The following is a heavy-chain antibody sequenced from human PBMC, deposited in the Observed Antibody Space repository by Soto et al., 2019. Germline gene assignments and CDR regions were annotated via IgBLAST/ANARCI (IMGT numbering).Heavy chain of an antibody. V-gene: IGHV1-3*01. CDR2: INAGNGNT. D-gene: IGHD1-20*01. CDR3: ARDKLTRILDY. J-gene: IGHJ4*02. Sequence: ASVKVSCKASGYAFTSYDMHWVRQAPGQRLEWMGWINAGNGNTKYSQKFQGRVTITRDTSASTAYMELSSLRSQDTAVYYCARDKLTRILDYWGQGTLVTVSS. CDR1: GYAFTSYD.